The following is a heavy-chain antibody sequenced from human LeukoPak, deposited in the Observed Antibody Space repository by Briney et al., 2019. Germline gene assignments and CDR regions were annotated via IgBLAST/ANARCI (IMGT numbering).Heavy chain of an antibody. CDR2: INAGNGNT. CDR3: ARFLGGSYGMDV. V-gene: IGHV1-3*01. CDR1: GYTFTSYA. J-gene: IGHJ6*02. D-gene: IGHD1-26*01. Sequence: ASVKVSCKASGYTFTSYAMHWVRQAPGQRLEWMGWINAGNGNTKFSQKFQGRVTITRDTSASTAYMELSSLRSEDTAVYYCARFLGGSYGMDVWGQGTTVTVSS.